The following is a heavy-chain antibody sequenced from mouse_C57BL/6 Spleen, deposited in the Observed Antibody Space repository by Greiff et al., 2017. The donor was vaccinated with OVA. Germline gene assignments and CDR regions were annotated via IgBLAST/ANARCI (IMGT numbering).Heavy chain of an antibody. CDR1: GYSFTGYY. V-gene: IGHV1-42*01. CDR2: INPSTGGT. J-gene: IGHJ4*01. CDR3: ARSRDSYYAMDY. Sequence: VQLQQSGPELVKPGASVKISCKASGYSFTGYYMNWVKQSPEKSLEWIGEINPSTGGTTYNQKFKAKATLTVDKSSSTAYMQLKSLTSDDSAVYYCARSRDSYYAMDYWGQGTSVTVSS.